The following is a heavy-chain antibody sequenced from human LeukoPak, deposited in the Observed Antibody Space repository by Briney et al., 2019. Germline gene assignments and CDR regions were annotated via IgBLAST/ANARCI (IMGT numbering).Heavy chain of an antibody. Sequence: ASVKVFCKASGYTFTSYGISWVRQAPGQGLEWMGWISAYNGNTNYAQKLQGRVTMTTDTSTSTAYMELRSLRSDDTAVYYCARARAGWQWLAMIDYWGQGTLVTVSS. CDR2: ISAYNGNT. D-gene: IGHD6-19*01. CDR3: ARARAGWQWLAMIDY. V-gene: IGHV1-18*01. J-gene: IGHJ4*02. CDR1: GYTFTSYG.